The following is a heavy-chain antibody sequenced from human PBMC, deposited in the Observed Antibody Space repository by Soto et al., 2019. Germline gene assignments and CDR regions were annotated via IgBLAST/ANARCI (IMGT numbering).Heavy chain of an antibody. V-gene: IGHV6-1*01. CDR2: TYYRSKWYN. J-gene: IGHJ6*02. CDR1: GDSVSSNSAA. CDR3: ARESSGWPYYYYYYGMDV. D-gene: IGHD6-19*01. Sequence: SPTLSLTCAISGDSVSSNSAAWNWIRQSPSRGLEWLGRTYYRSKWYNDYAVSVKSRITINPDTSKNQFSLQLNSVTPEDTAVYYCARESSGWPYYYYYYGMDVWGQGTTVTVSS.